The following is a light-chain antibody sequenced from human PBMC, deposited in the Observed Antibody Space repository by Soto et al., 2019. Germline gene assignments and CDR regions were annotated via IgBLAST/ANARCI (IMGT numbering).Light chain of an antibody. CDR1: QNINAW. J-gene: IGKJ1*01. Sequence: DIHMTQSPSSLSVSVGDRVTITCRTSQNINAWLAWYQQRPGQAPKLLIYDASSLESGVPSRFSGSGSGTEFTLTISSLQPDDFATYYCQHFNSYPWTFGQGTKVDIK. CDR2: DAS. CDR3: QHFNSYPWT. V-gene: IGKV1-5*01.